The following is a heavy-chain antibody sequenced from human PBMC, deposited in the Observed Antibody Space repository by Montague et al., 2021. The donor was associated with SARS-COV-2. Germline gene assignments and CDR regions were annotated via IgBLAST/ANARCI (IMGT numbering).Heavy chain of an antibody. CDR1: GFTFSSYA. J-gene: IGHJ5*02. CDR3: ARVGVESLLWFGELHHGPFDP. CDR2: ISYDGSNQ. V-gene: IGHV3-30-3*01. D-gene: IGHD3-10*01. Sequence: SLRLSCAASGFTFSSYALHWVRQAPGKGLEWVAVISYDGSNQYYSYSXXVRFTISRDNSKNTLYLQMNSLRAEDTAVSYCARVGVESLLWFGELHHGPFDPWGQGTLVTVSS.